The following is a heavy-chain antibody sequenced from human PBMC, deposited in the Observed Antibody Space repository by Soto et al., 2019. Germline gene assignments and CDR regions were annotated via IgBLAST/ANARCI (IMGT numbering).Heavy chain of an antibody. CDR2: INHSGDT. D-gene: IGHD3-10*01. CDR3: ARGQWFDALKNTYNWFDP. J-gene: IGHJ5*02. CDR1: GGSLSGYY. V-gene: IGHV4-34*01. Sequence: QVQLQQWGTGLLKPSETLSLTCAVYGGSLSGYYWSWIRQTPGKGLEWIGEINHSGDTNYNPSLKSRVTISVDTSNDRFSLRLTSVTAADTAVYYCARGQWFDALKNTYNWFDPWGQGTLITVSS.